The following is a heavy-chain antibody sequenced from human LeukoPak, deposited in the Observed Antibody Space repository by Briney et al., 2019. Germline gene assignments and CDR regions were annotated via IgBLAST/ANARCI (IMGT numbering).Heavy chain of an antibody. J-gene: IGHJ4*02. CDR1: GFTFSLYA. CDR3: ARDTYQPGLIDC. Sequence: GGSLRLSCAASGFTFSLYAMNWVRQAPGKGLEWVSYINDVSSDIHYADSVKGRFTISRDNAKNTLYLQMNSLRAEDTAVYYCARDTYQPGLIDCWGQGTLVTVSS. CDR2: INDVSSDI. V-gene: IGHV3-21*05. D-gene: IGHD2-2*01.